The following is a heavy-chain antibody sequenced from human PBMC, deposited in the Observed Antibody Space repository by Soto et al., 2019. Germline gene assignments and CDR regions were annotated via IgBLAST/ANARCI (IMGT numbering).Heavy chain of an antibody. Sequence: QVQLVESGGGVLQPGKSLRLSCSASGFAFSTYAMHWVRQAPGKGLEWVAVIWSDGSRQFYADSVKGRFTVSRDNSQNAFFLRMNTVSVDGSEIFFCVGGIAYWGLGAYCGQGTLVTGSS. D-gene: IGHD2-21*01. J-gene: IGHJ4*02. V-gene: IGHV3-33*08. CDR1: GFAFSTYA. CDR3: VGGIAYWGLGAY. CDR2: IWSDGSRQ.